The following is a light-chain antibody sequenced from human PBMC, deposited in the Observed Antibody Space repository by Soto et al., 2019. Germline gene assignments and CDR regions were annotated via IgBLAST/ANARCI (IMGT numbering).Light chain of an antibody. CDR1: QSVRSW. Sequence: DIQMTQSPSTLSASVGGRVTITCRASQSVRSWLAWYQQKPGRAPKFLIYDASSLESGVPSRFSGSGSGTEFTLTISNLQPDDFATYYCQQYDNYPLTVGGGTKVDIK. CDR3: QQYDNYPLT. V-gene: IGKV1-5*01. J-gene: IGKJ4*01. CDR2: DAS.